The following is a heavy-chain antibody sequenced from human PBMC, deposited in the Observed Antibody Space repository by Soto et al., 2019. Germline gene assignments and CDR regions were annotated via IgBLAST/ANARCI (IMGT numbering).Heavy chain of an antibody. Sequence: QVELQESGPGLVKPSGTLSLTCAVSGASVSSTYWWSWVRQPPGKGPEWIGEINHRGSANYNPSLKSGVTASVDISKRQCSLRPTSVTAADTAVYYCARYNAASGTYYFDFWGQGALVTVSS. D-gene: IGHD6-13*01. CDR2: INHRGSA. CDR1: GASVSSTYW. CDR3: ARYNAASGTYYFDF. V-gene: IGHV4-4*02. J-gene: IGHJ4*02.